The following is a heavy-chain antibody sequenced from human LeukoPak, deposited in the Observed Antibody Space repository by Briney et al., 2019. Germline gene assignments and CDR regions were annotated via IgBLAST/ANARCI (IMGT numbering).Heavy chain of an antibody. V-gene: IGHV4-34*01. CDR1: GGSFSGYY. CDR2: INHSGST. CDR3: ARPGSYGPNDY. D-gene: IGHD3-10*01. J-gene: IGHJ4*02. Sequence: PSETLSLTCAVYGGSFSGYYWSWIRQPPGKGLEWIGEINHSGSTNYNPSLKSRVTISVDTPKNQFSLKLSSVTAADTAVYYCARPGSYGPNDYWGQGTLVTVSS.